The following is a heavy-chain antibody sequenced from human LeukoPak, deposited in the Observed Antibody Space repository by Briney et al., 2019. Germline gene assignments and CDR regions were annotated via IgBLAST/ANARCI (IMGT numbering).Heavy chain of an antibody. V-gene: IGHV1-8*02. CDR3: ARSRRGYYMDV. Sequence: ASVKVSCKASGYTFSNFDVNWVRKAPGQGLEWMAWMNPGSGDTGYEGKFQARLTMSSNTSITTASMELSSLTSEDTAVYCARSRRGYYMDVWGKGTTVIVSS. J-gene: IGHJ6*03. CDR2: MNPGSGDT. CDR1: GYTFSNFD.